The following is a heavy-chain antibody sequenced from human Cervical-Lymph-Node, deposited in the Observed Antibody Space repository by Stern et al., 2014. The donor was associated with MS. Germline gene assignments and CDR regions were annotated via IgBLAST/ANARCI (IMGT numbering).Heavy chain of an antibody. J-gene: IGHJ6*02. CDR3: AIIEGWNGMDV. CDR2: INPRGGRT. V-gene: IGHV1-46*01. D-gene: IGHD1-26*01. CDR1: GYNFTTYY. Sequence: QVQLVQSGAEGKKPGASVRLSCKASGYNFTTYYMHWVRQAPGQGLEWMGIINPRGGRTSYAQKFLGRVIMTRDTSTSTVYMELSSLRSEDTAVYYCAIIEGWNGMDVWGQGTTVIASS.